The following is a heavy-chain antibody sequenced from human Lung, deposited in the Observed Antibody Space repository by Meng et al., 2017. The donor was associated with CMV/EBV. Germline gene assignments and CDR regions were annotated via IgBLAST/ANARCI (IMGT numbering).Heavy chain of an antibody. J-gene: IGHJ5*02. CDR2: IIPIFGTA. V-gene: IGHV1-69*12. CDR3: ARGHNWNYAGRNWFEP. D-gene: IGHD1-7*01. CDR1: GGTFSSYA. Sequence: QVQLVQSGAEGGXXXXXVKXSXXXSGGTFSSYAISWVRQAPGQGLEWMGGIIPIFGTANYAQKFQGRVTITADESTSTAYMELSSLRSEDTAVYYCARGHNWNYAGRNWFEPWGQGTLVTVSS.